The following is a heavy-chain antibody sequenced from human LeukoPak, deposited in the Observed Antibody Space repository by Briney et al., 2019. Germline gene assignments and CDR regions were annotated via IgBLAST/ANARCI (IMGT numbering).Heavy chain of an antibody. CDR2: IYYSGST. Sequence: PSETLSLTCTVSGGSISSHYYWIWICQPPGKGLEWIGSIYYSGSTYYNPSLKSRVTISVDTSKNQFSLKLSSVTAADTAIYYCASVDPSRSGYYFDYWGQGTLVTVSS. V-gene: IGHV4-39*01. CDR1: GGSISSHYY. D-gene: IGHD3-22*01. CDR3: ASVDPSRSGYYFDY. J-gene: IGHJ4*02.